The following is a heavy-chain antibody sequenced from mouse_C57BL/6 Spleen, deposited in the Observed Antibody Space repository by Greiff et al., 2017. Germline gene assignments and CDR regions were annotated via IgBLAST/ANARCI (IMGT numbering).Heavy chain of an antibody. V-gene: IGHV1-53*01. CDR2: INPSNGGT. D-gene: IGHD4-1*01. Sequence: QVQLQQPGTELVKPGASVKLSCKASGYTFTSYWMHWVKQRPGQGLEWIGNINPSNGGTNYNEKFKSKATMAVDKTSSTAYMQLSSLTSEDSAVYYCARDRGSSLAGTGYFDYGGQGTTLTVSS. CDR3: ARDRGSSLAGTGYFDY. J-gene: IGHJ2*01. CDR1: GYTFTSYW.